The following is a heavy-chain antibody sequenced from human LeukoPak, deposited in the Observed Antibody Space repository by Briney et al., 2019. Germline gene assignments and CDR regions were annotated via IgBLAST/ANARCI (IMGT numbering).Heavy chain of an antibody. V-gene: IGHV4-31*03. CDR3: ARFRRYYGSGSYSFDY. J-gene: IGHJ4*02. Sequence: PSQTLSLTCTVSGGSISSGGYYWSWIRQPPGKGLEWIGYIYYSGSTYYNPSLKSRVTISVDTSKNQFSLKLSSVTAADTAVYYCARFRRYYGSGSYSFDYWGQGTLVTVSS. CDR1: GGSISSGGYY. CDR2: IYYSGST. D-gene: IGHD3-10*01.